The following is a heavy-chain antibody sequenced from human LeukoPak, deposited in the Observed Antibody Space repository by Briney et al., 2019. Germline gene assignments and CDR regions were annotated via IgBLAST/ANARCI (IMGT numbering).Heavy chain of an antibody. D-gene: IGHD3-22*01. CDR2: IYYSGST. V-gene: IGHV4-34*09. J-gene: IGHJ5*02. CDR1: GGSFSGYY. Sequence: SETLSLTCAVYGGSFSGYYWSWIRQPPGKGLEWIGYIYYSGSTYYNPSLKSRVTISVDTSKNQFSLKLSSVTAADTAVCYCARVRYDSSGYQNWFDPWGQGTLVTVSS. CDR3: ARVRYDSSGYQNWFDP.